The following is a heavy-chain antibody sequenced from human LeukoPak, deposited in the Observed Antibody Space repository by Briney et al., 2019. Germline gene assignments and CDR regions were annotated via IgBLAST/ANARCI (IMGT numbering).Heavy chain of an antibody. D-gene: IGHD6-19*01. Sequence: TPGGSLRLSCAASGFTFSSYGMNWVRQAPGKGLEWVSSITSSSSYIYYADSVKGRFTISRDNSKNTLYLQMNSLRAEDTAVYYCAKSSGVAGKYYYYGMDVWGQGTTVTVSS. J-gene: IGHJ6*02. CDR1: GFTFSSYG. CDR3: AKSSGVAGKYYYYGMDV. CDR2: ITSSSSYI. V-gene: IGHV3-21*04.